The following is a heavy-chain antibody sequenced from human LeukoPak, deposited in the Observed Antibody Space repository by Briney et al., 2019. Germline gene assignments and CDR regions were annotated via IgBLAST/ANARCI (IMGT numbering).Heavy chain of an antibody. D-gene: IGHD1-14*01. CDR3: ESETKDSNRYHYYHGMDA. Sequence: GGSLRLSCAASGFTVSSNYMSWVRQAPGKGLEWVSVIYSGGSTYYADSVKGRFTISRDNSKNTLYLQMNSLRAEDTAVYYCESETKDSNRYHYYHGMDARGQGTTVPVP. J-gene: IGHJ6*02. CDR1: GFTVSSNY. CDR2: IYSGGST. V-gene: IGHV3-53*01.